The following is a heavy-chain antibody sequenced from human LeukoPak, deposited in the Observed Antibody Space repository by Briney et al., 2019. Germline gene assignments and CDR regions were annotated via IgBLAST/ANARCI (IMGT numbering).Heavy chain of an antibody. CDR1: GGSTSSDY. D-gene: IGHD6-13*01. J-gene: IGHJ6*03. Sequence: PSETLSLTCTVSGGSTSSDYWNWIRQPAGKGLEWIGRIDINGNNKYSPSLSSRVTMSMDTSKNQFSLKLSSVTAADTAVYYCARVSRGDSSSWFAITDYYYYMDVWGKGTTVTVSS. CDR2: IDINGNN. CDR3: ARVSRGDSSSWFAITDYYYYMDV. V-gene: IGHV4-4*07.